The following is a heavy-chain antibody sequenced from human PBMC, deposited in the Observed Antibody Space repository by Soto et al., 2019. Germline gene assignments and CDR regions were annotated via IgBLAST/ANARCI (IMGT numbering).Heavy chain of an antibody. CDR2: ISSSGSTI. D-gene: IGHD6-13*01. V-gene: IGHV3-11*01. CDR3: ARVAAAAGPYYFDY. Sequence: AGGSLRLSCAASGFTFSDYYMSWIRQAPGKGLEWVSYISSSGSTIYYADSVKGRFTISRDNAKNSLYLQMNSLRAEDTAVYYCARVAAAAGPYYFDYWGQGTLVTVSS. CDR1: GFTFSDYY. J-gene: IGHJ4*02.